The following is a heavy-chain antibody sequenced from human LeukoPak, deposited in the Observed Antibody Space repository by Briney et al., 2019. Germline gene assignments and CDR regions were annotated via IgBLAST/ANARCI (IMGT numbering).Heavy chain of an antibody. CDR3: ARDPGDYVWGSYRYHY. CDR1: GYTFTSYG. Sequence: ASVKASCKASGYTFTSYGISWVRQAPGQGLEWMGWISAYNGNTNYAQKLQGRVTMTTDASTSTAYMELRSLRSDDTAVYYCARDPGDYVWGSYRYHYWGQGTLVTVSS. J-gene: IGHJ4*02. V-gene: IGHV1-18*01. D-gene: IGHD3-16*02. CDR2: ISAYNGNT.